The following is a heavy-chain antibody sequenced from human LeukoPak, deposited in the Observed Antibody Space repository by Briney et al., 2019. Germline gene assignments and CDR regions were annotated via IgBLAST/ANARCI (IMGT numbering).Heavy chain of an antibody. D-gene: IGHD3-22*01. CDR1: GGSISSGSYY. J-gene: IGHJ4*02. CDR3: ARGRRYYDSSGYYPYYFDY. CDR2: IYTSGST. V-gene: IGHV4-61*02. Sequence: SETLSLTCTVSGGSISSGSYYWSWIRQPAGKGLEWIGRIYTSGSTNYNPSLKSRVTMSVDTSKNQFSLKLSSVTAADTAVYYCARGRRYYDSSGYYPYYFDYWGQGTLVTVSS.